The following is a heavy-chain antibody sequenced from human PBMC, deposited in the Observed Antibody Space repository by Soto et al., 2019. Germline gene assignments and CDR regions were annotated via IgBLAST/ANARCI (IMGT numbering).Heavy chain of an antibody. J-gene: IGHJ5*02. D-gene: IGHD5-12*01. Sequence: SETLSLTCTVSGVSIRSYYRSWIRQPPGKGLEWIGYIYYSGSTNYNPSLKSRVTISVDTSKNQFSLILSSVTAADTAVYYCARHSHSGYDYTEFDPWGQGTLVTVSS. CDR3: ARHSHSGYDYTEFDP. CDR2: IYYSGST. V-gene: IGHV4-59*08. CDR1: GVSIRSYY.